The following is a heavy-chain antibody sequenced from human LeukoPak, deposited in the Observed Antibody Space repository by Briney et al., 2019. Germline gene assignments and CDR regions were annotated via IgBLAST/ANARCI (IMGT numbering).Heavy chain of an antibody. J-gene: IGHJ4*02. CDR2: INPSGGST. Sequence: ASVKVSCKASGYTFTSYYMHWVRQAPGQGLEWMGIINPSGGSTSYAQKFQGRVTMTRDTSTSTVYVELSSLRSEDTAVYYCARIPNDGDYELYYFDYWGQGTLVTVSS. V-gene: IGHV1-46*01. CDR3: ARIPNDGDYELYYFDY. D-gene: IGHD4-17*01. CDR1: GYTFTSYY.